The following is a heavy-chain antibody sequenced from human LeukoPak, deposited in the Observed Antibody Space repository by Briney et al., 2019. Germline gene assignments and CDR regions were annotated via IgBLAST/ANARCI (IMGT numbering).Heavy chain of an antibody. D-gene: IGHD3-3*01. V-gene: IGHV4-39*01. Sequence: PSETLSLTCTVSGGSISSSSYYWGWIRQPPGKGLEWIGSIYYSGSTYYNPSLKSRVTISVDTSKNQFSLKLSSVTAADTAVYYCARHSPRQDFDYWGQGTLVTVSS. J-gene: IGHJ4*02. CDR3: ARHSPRQDFDY. CDR1: GGSISSSSYY. CDR2: IYYSGST.